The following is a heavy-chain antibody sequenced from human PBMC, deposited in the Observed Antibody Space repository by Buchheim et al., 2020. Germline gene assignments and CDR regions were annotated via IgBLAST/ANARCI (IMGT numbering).Heavy chain of an antibody. D-gene: IGHD3-10*01. CDR2: IYYSGST. CDR1: GGSISSGGYS. V-gene: IGHV4-30-4*07. J-gene: IGHJ6*02. Sequence: QVQLQESGPGLVKPSQTLSLTCAVSGGSISSGGYSWSWIRQPPGKGLEWIGYIYYSGSTYYNPSLKSRVTISVDTSKTQFSLMLSAVTAADTAAYYCARGLHGSGSRYGMDVWGQGTT. CDR3: ARGLHGSGSRYGMDV.